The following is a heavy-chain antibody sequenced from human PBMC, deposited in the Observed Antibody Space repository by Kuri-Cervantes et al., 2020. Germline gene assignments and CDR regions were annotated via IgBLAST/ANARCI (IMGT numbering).Heavy chain of an antibody. Sequence: SEPLSLTCSVSGGSISSYYWSWIRQPPGKGLEWIGYIYYSGSTNYNPSLKSRVTISVDTSKNQFSLKLSSVTAADTAVYYCARANSGYDFYYYYGMDVWGQGTTVTVSS. V-gene: IGHV4-59*08. CDR1: GGSISSYY. CDR3: ARANSGYDFYYYYGMDV. D-gene: IGHD5-12*01. J-gene: IGHJ6*02. CDR2: IYYSGST.